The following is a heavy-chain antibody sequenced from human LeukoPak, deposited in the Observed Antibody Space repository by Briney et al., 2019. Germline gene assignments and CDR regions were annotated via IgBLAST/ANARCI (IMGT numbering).Heavy chain of an antibody. J-gene: IGHJ4*02. Sequence: PGGSLRLSCAASGFTFSDYYMSWIRQAPGKGLEWVAVISYDGSNKYYADSVKGRFTISRDNAKNSLYLQMNSLRAEDTAVYYCARGPVSSSGFFGYWGQGTLVTVSS. CDR3: ARGPVSSSGFFGY. D-gene: IGHD6-19*01. CDR1: GFTFSDYY. CDR2: ISYDGSNK. V-gene: IGHV3-30-3*01.